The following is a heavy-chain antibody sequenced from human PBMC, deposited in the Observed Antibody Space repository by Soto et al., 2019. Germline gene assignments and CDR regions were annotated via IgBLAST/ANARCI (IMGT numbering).Heavy chain of an antibody. V-gene: IGHV1-69*13. CDR1: GRPFSSYA. CDR3: ARARVNCNYDIDWFDP. CDR2: IIPIFGTA. D-gene: IGHD1-7*01. Sequence: SVKVSCKASGRPFSSYAISWVRQAPGQGLEWMGGIIPIFGTANYAQKFQGRVTITADESTRTAYMELSSLRSEDTAVYYCARARVNCNYDIDWFDPWGQGTLVTVSS. J-gene: IGHJ5*02.